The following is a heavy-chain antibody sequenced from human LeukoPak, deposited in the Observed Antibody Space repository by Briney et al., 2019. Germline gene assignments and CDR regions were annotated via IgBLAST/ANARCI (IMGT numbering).Heavy chain of an antibody. J-gene: IGHJ4*02. CDR2: VNRDGSST. V-gene: IGHV3-74*01. CDR1: GFTFSDYW. D-gene: IGHD6-13*01. CDR3: ARDRSISAAGDTY. Sequence: GGSPRLSCAASGFTFSDYWMHWVRQAPGKGLVWVSRVNRDGSSTSYADSVKGRFTISRDNAKNTLSLQMNSLRAEDTAVYYCARDRSISAAGDTYWGQGTLVTVSS.